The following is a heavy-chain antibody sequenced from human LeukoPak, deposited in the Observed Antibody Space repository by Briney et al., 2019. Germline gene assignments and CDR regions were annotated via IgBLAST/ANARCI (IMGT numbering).Heavy chain of an antibody. CDR2: IYPGDSDT. Sequence: GGSLKISCKGSGYSCTSYWIGWVRQMPGKGLEWMGIIYPGDSDTRYSPSFQGQVTISADKSISTAYLQWSSLKASDTAMYYCARHGYCTNGVCYSFDYWGQGTLVTVSS. CDR3: ARHGYCTNGVCYSFDY. J-gene: IGHJ4*02. V-gene: IGHV5-51*01. CDR1: GYSCTSYW. D-gene: IGHD2-8*01.